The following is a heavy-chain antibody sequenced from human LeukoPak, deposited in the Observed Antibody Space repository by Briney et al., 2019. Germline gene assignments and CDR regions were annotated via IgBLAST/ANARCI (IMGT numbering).Heavy chain of an antibody. J-gene: IGHJ4*02. V-gene: IGHV1-46*01. D-gene: IGHD5-18*01. Sequence: ASVKVSCKASGYTFTSSYMHWVRQAPGQGLESMGIINPSGGSTSYAQKFQGRVTMTRDMSTSTVYMELSSLRSEDTAVYYCARDRSSSGYGYYFDYWGQGTLVTVSS. CDR2: INPSGGST. CDR3: ARDRSSSGYGYYFDY. CDR1: GYTFTSSY.